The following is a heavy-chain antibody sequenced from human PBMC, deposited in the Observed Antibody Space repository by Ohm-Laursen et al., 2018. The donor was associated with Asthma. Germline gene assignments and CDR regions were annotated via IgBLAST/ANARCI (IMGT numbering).Heavy chain of an antibody. CDR2: INPDSGGT. J-gene: IGHJ4*02. D-gene: IGHD6-13*01. CDR3: ARGQWGIAAAGTFGYFDY. CDR1: GNTFSDYY. V-gene: IGHV1-2*06. Sequence: GSSVKVSCNASGNTFSDYYLHWVRQAPGQGLEWMGRINPDSGGTNYAQKFQGRVTMTRDTSISTAYMELSSLRSEDTAVYYCARGQWGIAAAGTFGYFDYWGQGTLVTVSS.